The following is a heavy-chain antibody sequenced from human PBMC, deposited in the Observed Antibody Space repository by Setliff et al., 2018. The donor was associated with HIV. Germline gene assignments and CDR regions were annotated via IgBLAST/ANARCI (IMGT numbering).Heavy chain of an antibody. CDR1: GYTFTTYG. V-gene: IGHV1-69*05. Sequence: SVKVSCKPSGYTFTTYGLSWVRQAPGQGLEWMGGIIPIFGTTYYAQKFQGRVTITTDESTSTAYMELSSLRSEDTAVYYCARAAEYSSSWYYWGQGTLVTVSS. D-gene: IGHD6-13*01. CDR3: ARAAEYSSSWYY. CDR2: IIPIFGTT. J-gene: IGHJ4*02.